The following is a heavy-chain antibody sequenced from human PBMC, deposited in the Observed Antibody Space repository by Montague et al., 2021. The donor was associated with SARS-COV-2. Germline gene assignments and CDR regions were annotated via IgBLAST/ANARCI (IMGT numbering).Heavy chain of an antibody. D-gene: IGHD1-26*01. CDR2: INHTGST. CDR1: GGSFNNKY. J-gene: IGHJ4*02. Sequence: SGTLSLTCAVYGGSFNNKYWTWIRQPPGKGLEWIGEINHTGSTNYKPSLKRRVTISVDTSKNQFSLKVSSVTAADTAVYYCARGLMSGSYYLGLDYWGQGTLVTVSS. CDR3: ARGLMSGSYYLGLDY. V-gene: IGHV4-34*01.